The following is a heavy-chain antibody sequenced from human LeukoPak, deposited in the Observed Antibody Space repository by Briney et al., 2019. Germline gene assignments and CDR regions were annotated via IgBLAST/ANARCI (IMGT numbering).Heavy chain of an antibody. CDR2: IIGDGGRT. Sequence: GGSLRLSCAASGFTFDDYAMHWVRQAPGKGLEWVSLIIGDGGRTYYADSVKGRFTISRDNSKNTLYLQMNSVRAEDTAVYYCASWQGYNSGWYGVDYWGQGTLVTVSS. V-gene: IGHV3-43*02. D-gene: IGHD6-19*01. J-gene: IGHJ4*02. CDR1: GFTFDDYA. CDR3: ASWQGYNSGWYGVDY.